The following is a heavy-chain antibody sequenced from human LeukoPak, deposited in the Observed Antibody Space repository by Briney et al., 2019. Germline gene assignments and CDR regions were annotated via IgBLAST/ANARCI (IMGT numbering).Heavy chain of an antibody. J-gene: IGHJ6*02. V-gene: IGHV6-1*01. Sequence: SQTLSLTWAISGDSVSSNSAAWNWIRQSPSRGLEWLGRTYYRSKWYNDYAVSVKSRITINPDTSKNQFSLQLNSVTPEDTAVYYCARDTQITIFGVAPYYYGMDVWGQGTTVTVSS. CDR1: GDSVSSNSAA. CDR3: ARDTQITIFGVAPYYYGMDV. D-gene: IGHD3-3*01. CDR2: TYYRSKWYN.